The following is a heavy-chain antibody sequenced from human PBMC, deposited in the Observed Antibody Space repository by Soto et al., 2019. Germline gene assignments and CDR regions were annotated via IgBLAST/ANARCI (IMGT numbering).Heavy chain of an antibody. CDR3: AXDVGWWGHTDFYYGMDV. CDR1: GFTFSSYE. Sequence: PGGSLRLSCAASGFTFSSYEMNWVRQAPGKGLEWVSYISSSGSTIYYADSVKGRFTISRDNAKNSLYLQMNSLRAEDTAVYYCAXDVGWWGHTDFYYGMDVWGQGTTVTVSS. V-gene: IGHV3-48*03. CDR2: ISSSGSTI. D-gene: IGHD2-21*02. J-gene: IGHJ6*02.